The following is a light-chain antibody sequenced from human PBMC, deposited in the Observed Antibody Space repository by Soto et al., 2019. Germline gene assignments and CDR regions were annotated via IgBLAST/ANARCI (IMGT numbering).Light chain of an antibody. CDR1: QTISSW. J-gene: IGKJ1*01. CDR2: KAS. V-gene: IGKV1-5*03. Sequence: DIQMTQSPSTLSGSVGDRVTITCRASQTISSWLAWYQQKPGKAPKLLIYKASTLKSGVPSRFSGSGSGTEFTLTISRLEPEDFAVYYCQQYNNWPGTFGQGTKVDIK. CDR3: QQYNNWPGT.